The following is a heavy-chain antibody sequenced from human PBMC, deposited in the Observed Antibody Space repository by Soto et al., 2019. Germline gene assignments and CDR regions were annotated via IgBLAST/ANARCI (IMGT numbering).Heavy chain of an antibody. CDR1: GGSISSGGYS. Sequence: ASETLSLTCAVSGGSISSGGYSWSWIRQPPGKGLEWIGYIYHSGSTYYNPSLKSRVTISVDRSKNQFSLKLSSVTAADTAVYYCARDPSGHDAFDIWGQGTMVTVS. J-gene: IGHJ3*02. CDR3: ARDPSGHDAFDI. CDR2: IYHSGST. V-gene: IGHV4-30-2*01.